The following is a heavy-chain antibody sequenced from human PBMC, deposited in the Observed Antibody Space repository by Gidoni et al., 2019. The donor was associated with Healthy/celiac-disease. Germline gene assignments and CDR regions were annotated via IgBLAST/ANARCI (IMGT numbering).Heavy chain of an antibody. CDR1: GFPFSRYA. Sequence: EVQLLASGGGLVQPGGSLRLSCAASGFPFSRYAMSWVRQAPGKGLEWVSAISGSGGSTYYADSVKGRFTISRDNSKNTLYLQMNSLRAEDTAVYYCAKGPDYYDSSGYYALWGQGTLVTVSS. V-gene: IGHV3-23*01. CDR2: ISGSGGST. D-gene: IGHD3-22*01. J-gene: IGHJ4*02. CDR3: AKGPDYYDSSGYYAL.